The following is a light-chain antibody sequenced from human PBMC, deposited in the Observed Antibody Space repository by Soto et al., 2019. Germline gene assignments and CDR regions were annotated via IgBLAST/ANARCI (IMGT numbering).Light chain of an antibody. J-gene: IGKJ5*01. CDR3: QQSYSTPSSIT. CDR1: QSISSY. CDR2: AAS. V-gene: IGKV1-39*01. Sequence: DIQMTQSPSSLSASVGDRVTITCRASQSISSYLNWYQQKPGKAPKLLIYAASSLQSGVPSRFSGSGSGTDFTLTISSLQPEDFATYYCQQSYSTPSSITFGQGNDWRI.